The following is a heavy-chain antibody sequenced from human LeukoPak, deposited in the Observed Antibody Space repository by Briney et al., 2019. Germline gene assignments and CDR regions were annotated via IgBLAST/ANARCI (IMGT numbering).Heavy chain of an antibody. Sequence: PGGFLRLSCAGSGFTFSNYGMHWVRQAPGKGLEWVAIISYDGSNKYYADSVKGRFTISRDNSKNTLYLQMNSLRAEDTAVYYCAKSPGVLLWFGSFDYWGQGTLVTVSS. D-gene: IGHD3-10*01. V-gene: IGHV3-30*18. CDR1: GFTFSNYG. J-gene: IGHJ4*02. CDR2: ISYDGSNK. CDR3: AKSPGVLLWFGSFDY.